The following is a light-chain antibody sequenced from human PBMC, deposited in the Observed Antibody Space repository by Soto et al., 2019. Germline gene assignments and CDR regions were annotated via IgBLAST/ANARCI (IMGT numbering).Light chain of an antibody. CDR1: QSVLYSSNNKNY. J-gene: IGKJ1*01. Sequence: DIVMTQFPDSLAVSLGERATINCKSSQSVLYSSNNKNYLAWYQQKPGQPPKLLIYWASTRESGVPDRFSGSGSGTDFTLTISSLQAEDVAVYYCQQYYSTPWTFRQGTKVEIK. CDR2: WAS. CDR3: QQYYSTPWT. V-gene: IGKV4-1*01.